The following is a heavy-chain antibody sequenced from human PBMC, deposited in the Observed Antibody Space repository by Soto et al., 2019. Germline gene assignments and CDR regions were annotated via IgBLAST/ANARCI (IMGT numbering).Heavy chain of an antibody. Sequence: SETLSLTCTVSGGSISSYYWSWIRQPPGKGLEWIGYIYYSGSTNYNPSLKSRVTISVDASKNQFSLKLSSVTAADTAVYYCARESTVTTFNYFDYWGQGTRVTVSS. D-gene: IGHD4-17*01. CDR3: ARESTVTTFNYFDY. V-gene: IGHV4-59*12. CDR2: IYYSGST. CDR1: GGSISSYY. J-gene: IGHJ4*02.